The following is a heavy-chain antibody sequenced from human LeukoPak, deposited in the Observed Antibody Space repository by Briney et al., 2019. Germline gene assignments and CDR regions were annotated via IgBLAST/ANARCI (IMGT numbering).Heavy chain of an antibody. CDR1: GFTFSSYA. CDR2: IIPIFGTA. Sequence: PGGSLRLSCAASGFTFSSYAISWVRQAPGQGLEWMGGIIPIFGTANYAQKFQGRVTITADESTSTAYMELSSLRSEDTAVYYCARDPPRHYDFWSGYWLWGQGTLVTVSS. CDR3: ARDPPRHYDFWSGYWL. V-gene: IGHV1-69*01. D-gene: IGHD3-3*01. J-gene: IGHJ4*02.